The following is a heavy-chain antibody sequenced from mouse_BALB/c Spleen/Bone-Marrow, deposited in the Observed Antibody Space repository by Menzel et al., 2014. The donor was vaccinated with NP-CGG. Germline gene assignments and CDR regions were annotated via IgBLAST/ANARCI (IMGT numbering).Heavy chain of an antibody. CDR2: ISSGSSPI. J-gene: IGHJ2*01. CDR3: TRGGNWEDFDY. Sequence: EVKLMESGGGLVQPGGSRKLSCAASGFTFSSFGMHWVRQAPEKGLEWVAYISSGSSPIFYADTVKGRFTISRDNPKNTLFLQKAGLRSENTAMYYCTRGGNWEDFDYWGQGTTLTVSS. CDR1: GFTFSSFG. D-gene: IGHD4-1*01. V-gene: IGHV5-17*02.